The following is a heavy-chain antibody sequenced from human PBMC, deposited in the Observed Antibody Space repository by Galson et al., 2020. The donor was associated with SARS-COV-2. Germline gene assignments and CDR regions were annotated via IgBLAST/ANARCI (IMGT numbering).Heavy chain of an antibody. Sequence: GGSLRLSCAASGFSFADHWMTWVRQAPGKGLEWVADIRQDAREEQYVDSVKGRFTISRDNAKNSLFLQMHSLRAEDTAVYYCVRGPPTSLVRGVITPLPGLFFDYWGPGTLVTVSS. CDR3: VRGPPTSLVRGVITPLPGLFFDY. CDR1: GFSFADHW. V-gene: IGHV3-7*03. J-gene: IGHJ4*02. CDR2: IRQDAREE. D-gene: IGHD3-10*01.